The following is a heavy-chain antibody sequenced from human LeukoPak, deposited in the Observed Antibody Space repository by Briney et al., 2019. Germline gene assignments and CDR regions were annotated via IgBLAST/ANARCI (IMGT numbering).Heavy chain of an antibody. D-gene: IGHD3-10*01. CDR3: ARGYGSGSYYF. V-gene: IGHV3-66*01. J-gene: IGHJ4*02. CDR1: GFTFSSYA. Sequence: GGSLRLSCAASGFTFSSYAMSWVRQAPGKGLEWVSITYNVGTTYYADSVKGRFTISRDNSKNTLYLQMNSLRADDTAVYYCARGYGSGSYYFWGQGTLVTVSS. CDR2: TYNVGTT.